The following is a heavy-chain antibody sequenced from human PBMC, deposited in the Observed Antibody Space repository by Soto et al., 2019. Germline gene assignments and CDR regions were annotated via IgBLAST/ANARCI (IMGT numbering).Heavy chain of an antibody. D-gene: IGHD3-16*01. Sequence: QVQLVESGGGVVQHGKSLRLSCAASGFTFSSYGIHWVRQAPGKGLEWVAVISYDGRNKFYADSVKGRFTISRDNSNGTVYLQMDSLSAEDTAVYYCAKDFLLWGSFPDPGASDYWGQGTLVTVSS. J-gene: IGHJ4*02. V-gene: IGHV3-30*18. CDR2: ISYDGRNK. CDR3: AKDFLLWGSFPDPGASDY. CDR1: GFTFSSYG.